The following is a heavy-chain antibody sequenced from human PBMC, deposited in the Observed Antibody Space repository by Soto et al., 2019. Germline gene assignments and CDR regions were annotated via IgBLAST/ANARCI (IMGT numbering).Heavy chain of an antibody. D-gene: IGHD3-10*01. Sequence: GGSLRLSCAASGFIFSNFAMYWVRRAPGKGLEWVSSIRQSGDRSSYADSAKGRFTISRDNSKDTLYLQMNGLGLDDTAVYYCVTAVRTRLDNWGPGTLVTVSS. J-gene: IGHJ4*02. CDR2: IRQSGDRS. CDR3: VTAVRTRLDN. V-gene: IGHV3-23*01. CDR1: GFIFSNFA.